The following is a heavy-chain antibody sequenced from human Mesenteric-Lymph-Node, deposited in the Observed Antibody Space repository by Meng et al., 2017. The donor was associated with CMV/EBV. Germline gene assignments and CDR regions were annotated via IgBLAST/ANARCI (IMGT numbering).Heavy chain of an antibody. J-gene: IGHJ5*02. D-gene: IGHD2-2*02. V-gene: IGHV1-69*10. Sequence: SVKVSCKASGGTFSSYGISWVRQAPGQGLEWMGGIIPILEITNCAQKFQGRVTITADKSTSTAYMELSSLRSEDTAVYYCARAYGGRGYCSSTSCYTGTNTPYNWFDPWGQGTLVTVSS. CDR2: IIPILEIT. CDR1: GGTFSSYG. CDR3: ARAYGGRGYCSSTSCYTGTNTPYNWFDP.